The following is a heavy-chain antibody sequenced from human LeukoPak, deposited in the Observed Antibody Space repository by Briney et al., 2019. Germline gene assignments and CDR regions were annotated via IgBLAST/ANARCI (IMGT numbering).Heavy chain of an antibody. J-gene: IGHJ4*02. D-gene: IGHD3-10*01. CDR2: ISGSGGST. CDR3: AKSPGRYYYGSGSDFYYFDY. V-gene: IGHV3-23*01. CDR1: GFTFSSYS. Sequence: GGSLRLSRAASGFTFSSYSMNWVRQAPGKGLEWVSAISGSGGSTYYADSVKGRFTISRDNSKDTLYLQMNSLRAEDTAVYYCAKSPGRYYYGSGSDFYYFDYWGQGTLVTVSS.